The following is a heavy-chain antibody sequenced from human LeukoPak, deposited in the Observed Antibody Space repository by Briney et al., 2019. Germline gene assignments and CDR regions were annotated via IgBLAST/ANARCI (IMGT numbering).Heavy chain of an antibody. CDR1: GFTFSSYS. V-gene: IGHV3-48*01. D-gene: IGHD1-26*01. Sequence: GGSLRLSCAASGFTFSSYSMNWVRQAPGKGLEWVSYISSSSSTVYYADSVKGRFTISRDNAKNSLYLQMNSLRAEDTAVYYCARMNWDPDFDYWGQGTLVTVSS. J-gene: IGHJ4*02. CDR2: ISSSSSTV. CDR3: ARMNWDPDFDY.